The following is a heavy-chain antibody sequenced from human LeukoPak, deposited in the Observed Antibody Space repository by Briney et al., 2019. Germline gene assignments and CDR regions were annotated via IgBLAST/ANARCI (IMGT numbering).Heavy chain of an antibody. CDR3: AKDKGRYLTQFDY. V-gene: IGHV3-23*01. CDR2: ISGSGGYR. Sequence: GGSLRLSCVASGFTVSEYSMSWVRQAPGKGLEWVSAISGSGGYRNYAGSVKGRFTISKDNSKNTLYLQLSSLRAEDTAVYYCAKDKGRYLTQFDYWGQGTLVTVSS. J-gene: IGHJ4*02. CDR1: GFTVSEYS. D-gene: IGHD4-23*01.